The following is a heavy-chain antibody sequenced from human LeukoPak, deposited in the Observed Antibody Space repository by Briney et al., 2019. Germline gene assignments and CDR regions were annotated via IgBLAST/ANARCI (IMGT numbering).Heavy chain of an antibody. J-gene: IGHJ5*02. CDR1: GYTLTGYY. CDR2: MNPNSGDT. CDR3: ARVWRTATSGSNWFDP. D-gene: IGHD6-19*01. Sequence: ASVKVSCKASGYTLTGYYMYWVRQAPGQGLEWMGWMNPNSGDTKYAQKFQGRVTMTRDTSISTSYMELSRLRSDDTAVYYCARVWRTATSGSNWFDPWGQGTLVTVSS. V-gene: IGHV1-2*02.